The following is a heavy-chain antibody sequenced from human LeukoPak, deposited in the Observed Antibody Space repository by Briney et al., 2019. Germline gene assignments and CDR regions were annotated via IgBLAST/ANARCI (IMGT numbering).Heavy chain of an antibody. Sequence: ASVKVSCKASGYTFTGYYMHWVRQAPGQGLEWMGWINPNSGGTNYAQKFQGRVTMTRDTSISTAYMELSRLRSDDTAVYYCVGYSSSWPFAYRAQVTMVIVSS. V-gene: IGHV1-2*02. CDR1: GYTFTGYY. J-gene: IGHJ4*02. CDR3: VGYSSSWPFAY. D-gene: IGHD6-13*01. CDR2: INPNSGGT.